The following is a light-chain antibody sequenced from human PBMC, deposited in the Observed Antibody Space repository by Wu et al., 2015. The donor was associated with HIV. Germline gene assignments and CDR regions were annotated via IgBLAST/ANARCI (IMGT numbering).Light chain of an antibody. V-gene: IGKV3-20*01. CDR1: QSVSSSY. J-gene: IGKJ4*01. CDR3: QQYGSSPVT. CDR2: GAS. Sequence: EIVLTQSPGTLSLSPGERATLSCRASQSVSSSYLAWYQQKPGQAPRLLIYGASSRATGIPDRFSGSGSGTDFTLTISRLEPEDFAVYYCQQYGSSPVTFGGGPRWRSN.